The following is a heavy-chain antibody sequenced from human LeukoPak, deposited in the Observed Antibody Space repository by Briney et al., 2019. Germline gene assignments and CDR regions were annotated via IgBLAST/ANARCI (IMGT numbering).Heavy chain of an antibody. D-gene: IGHD4-17*01. Sequence: PPGGSLRLSCAASGFTFSSYGMHWVRQAPGKGLEWVAIIWSDGSNKYYADSVKGRFTISRDNSKNTLYLQMNSLRAEDTAVYYCARARNYGDYRLDYWGQGTLVTVSS. J-gene: IGHJ4*02. CDR2: IWSDGSNK. V-gene: IGHV3-33*01. CDR1: GFTFSSYG. CDR3: ARARNYGDYRLDY.